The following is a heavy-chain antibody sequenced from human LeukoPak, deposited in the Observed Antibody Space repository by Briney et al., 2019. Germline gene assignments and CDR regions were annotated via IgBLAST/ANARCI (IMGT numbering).Heavy chain of an antibody. CDR2: ISTSGSII. J-gene: IGHJ4*02. V-gene: IGHV3-48*03. CDR1: GFTFSSYE. CDR3: ARSTHFDN. D-gene: IGHD5/OR15-5a*01. Sequence: GGSLRLSCAASGFTFSSYEMIWVRQAPGKGLEWVSYISTSGSIIHYGDSVKGRFTISRDNAKNSLYLQINSLRAEDTAVYYCARSTHFDNWGQGTLVTVSS.